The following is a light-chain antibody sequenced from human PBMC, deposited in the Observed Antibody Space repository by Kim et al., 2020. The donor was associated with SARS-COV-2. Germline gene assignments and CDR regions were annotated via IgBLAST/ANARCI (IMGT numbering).Light chain of an antibody. V-gene: IGLV2-8*01. J-gene: IGLJ2*01. Sequence: GQSVTISCTGTSSGVGGYNYISWYQQHPGKAPNLMMYEVSKRPSGVPDRFSGSKSGNTASLTVSGLQAEDEADYYCSSYADSNNLVFGGGTKLTVL. CDR2: EVS. CDR3: SSYADSNNLV. CDR1: SSGVGGYNY.